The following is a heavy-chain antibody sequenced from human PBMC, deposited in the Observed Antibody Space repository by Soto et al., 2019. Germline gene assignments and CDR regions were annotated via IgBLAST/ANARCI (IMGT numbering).Heavy chain of an antibody. J-gene: IGHJ5*02. CDR1: GYTFTSYG. V-gene: IGHV1-18*01. CDR3: ARISFGSSAITASNWFDP. Sequence: ASVKVSCKASGYTFTSYGINWVRQAPGQGLEWMGWISAYNGNTNYAQKLQGRVTMTTDTSTSTAYMELRSLRSDDTAVYYCARISFGSSAITASNWFDPWGQGTLVTVSS. CDR2: ISAYNGNT. D-gene: IGHD6-13*01.